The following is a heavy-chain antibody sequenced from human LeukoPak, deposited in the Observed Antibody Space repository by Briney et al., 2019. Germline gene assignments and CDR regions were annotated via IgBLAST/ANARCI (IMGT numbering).Heavy chain of an antibody. D-gene: IGHD3-3*01. V-gene: IGHV3-23*01. Sequence: PGGSLRLSCAGSGFTFNDHAMSWVRQAPGKGLDWVSSISGSGGSTYYADYVNGRSTISRDNSKKVVYFEMNSLRGEDTAVYFCARGGQNFDFWRFDYWGQGTLAVVSS. CDR2: ISGSGGST. CDR3: ARGGQNFDFWRFDY. CDR1: GFTFNDHA. J-gene: IGHJ4*02.